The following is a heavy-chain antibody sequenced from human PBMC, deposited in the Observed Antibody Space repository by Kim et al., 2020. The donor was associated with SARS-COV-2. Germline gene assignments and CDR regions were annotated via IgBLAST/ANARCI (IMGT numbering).Heavy chain of an antibody. CDR3: ARVSYGSASYYGLDP. Sequence: ADSVKGRFTLSSDNAKNALYLQMNRLRAEDTAVYYCARVSYGSASYYGLDPWGQGTLVTVSS. V-gene: IGHV3-11*01. D-gene: IGHD3-10*01. J-gene: IGHJ5*02.